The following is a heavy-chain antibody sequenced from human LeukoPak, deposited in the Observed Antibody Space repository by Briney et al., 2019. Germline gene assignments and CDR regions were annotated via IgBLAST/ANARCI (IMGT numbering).Heavy chain of an antibody. CDR2: IKQDESEK. D-gene: IGHD2-15*01. V-gene: IGHV3-7*01. Sequence: QPGGSLRLSCAASGFTFRKYWMTWVRQAPGKGLEWVANIKQDESEKYYGDSAKGRFTISRDNAKNSLYLQMNSLRAEDTAVYYCARGGYCSGGSCYSVWGRFDPWGQGTLVTVSS. J-gene: IGHJ5*02. CDR1: GFTFRKYW. CDR3: ARGGYCSGGSCYSVWGRFDP.